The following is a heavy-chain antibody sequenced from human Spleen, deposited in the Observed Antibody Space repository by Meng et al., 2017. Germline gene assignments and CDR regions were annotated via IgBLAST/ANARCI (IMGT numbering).Heavy chain of an antibody. V-gene: IGHV3-23*01. CDR1: GFTFSSYA. J-gene: IGHJ5*02. Sequence: GASLKISCAASGFTFSSYAMSWVRQAPGKGLEWVSAISGSGGSTYYADSVKGRFTISRDNSKNTLYLQMNSLRAEDTAVYYCAKDGNYYGSGSYLWFDPWGQGTLVTVSS. CDR3: AKDGNYYGSGSYLWFDP. D-gene: IGHD3-10*01. CDR2: ISGSGGST.